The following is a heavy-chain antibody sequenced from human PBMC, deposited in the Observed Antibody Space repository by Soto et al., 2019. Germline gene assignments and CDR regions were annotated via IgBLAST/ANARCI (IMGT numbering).Heavy chain of an antibody. V-gene: IGHV3-33*01. CDR2: IWYDGNTR. J-gene: IGHJ6*04. Sequence: QVQLVESGGGVVQPGRSLRLSCAGSGFSFRDHAMHWVRQAPGKGLEWMVQIWYDGNTRYFADSVKGRFTISKDNSKNTMYLQMNSLRAEDTAVYYCARDRQQQMHYTMDVWGKGTTVTVSS. CDR1: GFSFRDHA. D-gene: IGHD6-13*01. CDR3: ARDRQQQMHYTMDV.